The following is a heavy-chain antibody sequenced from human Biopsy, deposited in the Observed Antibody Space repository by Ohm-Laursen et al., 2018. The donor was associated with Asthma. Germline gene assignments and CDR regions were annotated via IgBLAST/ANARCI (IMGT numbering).Heavy chain of an antibody. J-gene: IGHJ3*02. D-gene: IGHD1-26*01. V-gene: IGHV4-39*01. CDR3: ARQKLVAAEGPFDM. Sequence: SETLSLTCTVSGGSISSNFYYWGWIRQPPGKGLEWFGNIYKSGQVYYNLSLKSPVTISVDTSKNQLSLHLRSGAAADTAVYYCARQKLVAAEGPFDMWGQGTMVIVSS. CDR1: GGSISSNFYY. CDR2: IYKSGQV.